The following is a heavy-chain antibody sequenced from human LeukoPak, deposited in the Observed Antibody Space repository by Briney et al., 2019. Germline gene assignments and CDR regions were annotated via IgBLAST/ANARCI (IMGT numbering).Heavy chain of an antibody. CDR3: ARASSSGWLVDY. V-gene: IGHV4-31*03. CDR1: GGSISSGGYY. J-gene: IGHJ4*02. CDR2: IYYSGST. D-gene: IGHD6-19*01. Sequence: SETLSLTCTVSGGSISSGGYYWSWIRQHPGKGLEWIGYIYYSGSTYYNPSLKSRVTISVDTSKNQFSLKLSSVTAADTAVYCCARASSSGWLVDYWGQGTLVTVSS.